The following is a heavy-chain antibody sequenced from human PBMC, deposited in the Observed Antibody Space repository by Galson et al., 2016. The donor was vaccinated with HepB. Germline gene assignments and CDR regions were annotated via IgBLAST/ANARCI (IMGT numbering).Heavy chain of an antibody. D-gene: IGHD3-10*01. J-gene: IGHJ5*02. CDR2: IYPGDSDT. V-gene: IGHV5-51*01. CDR3: ARASRSYYNWFHP. CDR1: GYNFATYW. Sequence: QSGAEVKKPGESLKISCSTSGYNFATYWIGWVRQVSGKGLEWMGVIYPGDSDTRYSPSFQGQVTISADKSVNTTYLELTSLKASDTAIYYCARASRSYYNWFHPWGPGTVVTFSS.